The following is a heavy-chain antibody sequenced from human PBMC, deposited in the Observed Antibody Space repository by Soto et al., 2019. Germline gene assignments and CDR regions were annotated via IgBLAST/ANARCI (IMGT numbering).Heavy chain of an antibody. J-gene: IGHJ6*02. V-gene: IGHV3-30*03. CDR3: ARTRSAWSDFHYYSLDV. CDR1: GFTFNSYG. CDR2: ISYDSTKT. Sequence: PGGSLRLSCAASGFTFNSYGMHWVRQGPGNGLEWVAFISYDSTKTYYADSVKGRFTISRDNSNSALYVQMNSLTGEDTAVYYCARTRSAWSDFHYYSLDVWGQGTRVTFSS. D-gene: IGHD1-26*01.